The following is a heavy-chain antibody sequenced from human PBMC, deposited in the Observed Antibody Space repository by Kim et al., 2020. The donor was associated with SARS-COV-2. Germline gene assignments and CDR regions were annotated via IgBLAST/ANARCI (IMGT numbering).Heavy chain of an antibody. CDR1: GYTFTSYA. D-gene: IGHD2-15*01. CDR3: ARGDRRGIYCSGGSCYPDY. V-gene: IGHV1-3*01. J-gene: IGHJ4*02. Sequence: ASVKVSCKASGYTFTSYAMHWVRQAPGQRLEWMGWINAGNGNTKYSQKFQGRVTITRDTSASTAYMELSSLRSEDMAVYYCARGDRRGIYCSGGSCYPDYWGQGTLVTVSS. CDR2: INAGNGNT.